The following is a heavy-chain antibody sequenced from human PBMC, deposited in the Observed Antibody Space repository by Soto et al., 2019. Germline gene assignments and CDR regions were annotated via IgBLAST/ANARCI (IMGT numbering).Heavy chain of an antibody. J-gene: IGHJ4*02. CDR2: IYSSGST. D-gene: IGHD2-2*02. V-gene: IGHV3-53*01. Sequence: EVQLVESGGGLIQPGGSLRLSCAASGFTVSNNYMTWVRQAPGKGLEWVSFIYSSGSTYYADSVKGRFTISRDNFKNTXXXXXXXXXXXXXXXXXXXXXXXYTQPVFDYWGLGTLVTVS. CDR3: XXXXXYTQPVFDY. CDR1: GFTVSNNY.